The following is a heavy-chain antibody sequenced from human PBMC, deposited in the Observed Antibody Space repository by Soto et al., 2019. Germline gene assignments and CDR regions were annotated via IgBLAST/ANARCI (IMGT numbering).Heavy chain of an antibody. CDR3: AREYPDSYYYDSSGPHRVY. CDR1: GFTFSSYS. V-gene: IGHV3-21*01. Sequence: GGSLRLSGAASGFTFSSYSMNWVRQAPGKGLEWVSSISSSSSYIYYADSVKGRFTISRDNAKNSLYLQMNSLRAEDTAVYYCAREYPDSYYYDSSGPHRVYWGQGTLVTVSS. J-gene: IGHJ4*02. CDR2: ISSSSSYI. D-gene: IGHD3-22*01.